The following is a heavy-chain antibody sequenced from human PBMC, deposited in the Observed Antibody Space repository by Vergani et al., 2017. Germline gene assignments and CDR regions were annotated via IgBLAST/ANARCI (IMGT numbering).Heavy chain of an antibody. D-gene: IGHD6-19*01. J-gene: IGHJ4*02. CDR2: ISGSGSST. V-gene: IGHV3-23*01. CDR3: ATSGWYIY. CDR1: GFTFSSYA. Sequence: EVQLLESGGGLVQPGGSLRLSCAASGFTFSSYAMSWVCQAPGKGLEWVSAISGSGSSTYYADSVKCRFTISRDNSKNTLYLQMNSLRAEDTAVYYCATSGWYIYWGEGTLLTVSS.